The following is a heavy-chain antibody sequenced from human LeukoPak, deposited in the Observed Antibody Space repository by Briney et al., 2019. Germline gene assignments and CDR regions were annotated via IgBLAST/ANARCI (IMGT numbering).Heavy chain of an antibody. CDR2: ISSSGSTI. Sequence: PGGSLRLSCAASGFTFSDYYMSWIRQAPGKGLEWVSYISSSGSTIYYADSVKGRFTISRDNAKNSLYLQMNSLRAEDTAVYYCARVICSGGSCYVGYNWFDPWGQGTLVTVSS. J-gene: IGHJ5*02. D-gene: IGHD2-15*01. CDR3: ARVICSGGSCYVGYNWFDP. V-gene: IGHV3-11*01. CDR1: GFTFSDYY.